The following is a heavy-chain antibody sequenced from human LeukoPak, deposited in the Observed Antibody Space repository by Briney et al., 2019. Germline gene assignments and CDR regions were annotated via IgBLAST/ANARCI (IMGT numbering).Heavy chain of an antibody. V-gene: IGHV3-66*01. J-gene: IGHJ4*02. Sequence: GGSLRLSCAASGFTFSTYAMSWVRQAPGKGLEWVSLIYSGGSTYYADSVKGRFTISRDDSKNTLYLQMNSLRAEDTAVYYCAKATNWNYDYWGQGTLVTVSS. CDR3: AKATNWNYDY. CDR2: IYSGGST. D-gene: IGHD1-7*01. CDR1: GFTFSTYA.